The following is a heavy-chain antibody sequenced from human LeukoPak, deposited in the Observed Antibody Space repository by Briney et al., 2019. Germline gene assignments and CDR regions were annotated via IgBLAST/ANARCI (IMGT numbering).Heavy chain of an antibody. V-gene: IGHV1-18*01. CDR2: ISAYNGNT. CDR3: ARGIYYYDSSGYYPL. J-gene: IGHJ3*01. Sequence: ASVKVSCKASGYTFTSYGISWVRQAPGQGLEWMGWISAYNGNTNYAQKLQGRVTMTTDTSTSTAYMELRSLRSDDTAVYYCARGIYYYDSSGYYPLWGQGTMVTVSS. D-gene: IGHD3-22*01. CDR1: GYTFTSYG.